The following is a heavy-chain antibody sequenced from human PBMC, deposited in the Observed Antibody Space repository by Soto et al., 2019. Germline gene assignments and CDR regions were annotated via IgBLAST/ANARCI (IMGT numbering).Heavy chain of an antibody. Sequence: QVRLQESGPGLVKPSGTLSLTCAVSGVSIGSNNWWTWVRQPPGKGLEWIGEIYHTGSTNYDPSLKSRVTISLDKYQNPFSLRLSYVTAADTAVYFCARGGSYGDYGMDVWGQGTTVTVSS. D-gene: IGHD4-17*01. CDR3: ARGGSYGDYGMDV. V-gene: IGHV4-4*02. CDR2: IYHTGST. CDR1: GVSIGSNNW. J-gene: IGHJ6*02.